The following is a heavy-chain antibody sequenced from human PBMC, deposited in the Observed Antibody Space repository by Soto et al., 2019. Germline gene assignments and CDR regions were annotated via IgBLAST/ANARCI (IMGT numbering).Heavy chain of an antibody. CDR1: GGTFSSYA. CDR2: IIPIFGTA. D-gene: IGHD6-13*01. Sequence: SVKVSCQASGGTFSSYAVSWVRQTPGQGLEWMGGIIPIFGTANYAQKFQGRVTITADESTSTGYMELSSLRSEDTAVYYCARGIAAATKSRYYYYGMDVWGQGTTVTVSS. V-gene: IGHV1-69*13. CDR3: ARGIAAATKSRYYYYGMDV. J-gene: IGHJ6*02.